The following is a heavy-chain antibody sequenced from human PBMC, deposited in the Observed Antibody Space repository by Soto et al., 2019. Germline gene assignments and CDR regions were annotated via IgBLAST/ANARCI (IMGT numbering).Heavy chain of an antibody. D-gene: IGHD5-18*01. CDR1: GGSISGYY. V-gene: IGHV4-59*01. CDR2: VFYKGNT. Sequence: QVQLQESGPGLVKPSETLSLTCTVSGGSISGYYWTWIRQPPGKGLEWIGYVFYKGNTNYNPSLQSRVTISVDTSNNQFSLRLNSVTAADTAVYFCARSGDSFGFTDYWGQGTLVTVSS. J-gene: IGHJ4*02. CDR3: ARSGDSFGFTDY.